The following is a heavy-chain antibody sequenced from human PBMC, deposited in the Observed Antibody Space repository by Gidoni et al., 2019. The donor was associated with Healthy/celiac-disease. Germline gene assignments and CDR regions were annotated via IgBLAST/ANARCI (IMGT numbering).Heavy chain of an antibody. J-gene: IGHJ5*02. D-gene: IGHD3-10*01. V-gene: IGHV1-69*02. Sequence: QVQLVQSGAEVKKPGSSVKVSCKASGGTFSSYTISWVRQAPGQGLEWMGRIIPILGIANDAQKFQGRVTITADKSTSTAYMELSSLRSEETAVYYCARGRITMVRGVLNWFDPWGQGTLVTVSS. CDR3: ARGRITMVRGVLNWFDP. CDR2: IIPILGIA. CDR1: GGTFSSYT.